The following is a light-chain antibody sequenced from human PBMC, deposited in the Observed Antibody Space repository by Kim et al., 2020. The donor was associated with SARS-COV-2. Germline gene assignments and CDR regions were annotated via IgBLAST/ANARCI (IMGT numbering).Light chain of an antibody. Sequence: VPPGQTASITCSGDKLGDKYACWYQQKPGQSHVLVIYQDSKRPSGIPERFSGSNSGNTATLTISGTQAMDEADYYCQAWDSSTVVFGGGNQLTVL. V-gene: IGLV3-1*01. J-gene: IGLJ2*01. CDR1: KLGDKY. CDR2: QDS. CDR3: QAWDSSTVV.